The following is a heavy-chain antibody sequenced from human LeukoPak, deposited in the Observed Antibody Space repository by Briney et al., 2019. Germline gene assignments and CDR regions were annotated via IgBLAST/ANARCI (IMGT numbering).Heavy chain of an antibody. V-gene: IGHV3-53*01. CDR3: ARDSGSGWYHES. CDR2: FNGGGGT. J-gene: IGHJ5*02. D-gene: IGHD6-19*01. Sequence: GGSLRLSCAASGFSVSNNHMSWVRQAPGKGLEWVSVFNGGGGTYYADSVKGRFIVSRDNSKNTLYLQMNSLRAEDTAVYYCARDSGSGWYHESWGQGTLVTVAS. CDR1: GFSVSNNH.